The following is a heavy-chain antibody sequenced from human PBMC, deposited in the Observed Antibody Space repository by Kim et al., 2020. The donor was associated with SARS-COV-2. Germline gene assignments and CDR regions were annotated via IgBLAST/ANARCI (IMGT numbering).Heavy chain of an antibody. Sequence: SETLSLTCTVSGGSISSYFWSWIRQPAGKGLEWIGRVYASGSTYNPSLRSRVTMSIDTSKNQFSLKLSSVTAADTAVYYCARGTAPGSLDFWGQGTLVTVSS. J-gene: IGHJ4*02. CDR1: GGSISSYF. V-gene: IGHV4-4*07. CDR3: ARGTAPGSLDF. D-gene: IGHD6-13*01. CDR2: VYASGST.